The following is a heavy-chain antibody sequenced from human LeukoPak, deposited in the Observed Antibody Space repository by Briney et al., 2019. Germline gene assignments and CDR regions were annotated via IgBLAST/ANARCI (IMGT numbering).Heavy chain of an antibody. CDR2: ISWNSGSI. CDR3: AKARGGPYYSAFDI. D-gene: IGHD1-26*01. V-gene: IGHV3-9*01. J-gene: IGHJ3*02. Sequence: PGRSLRLSCVASGFTFDDYDMHWVRQGPGKGLEWVSGISWNSGSIGYADSVKGRFTISRDNAKNSLYLQMNSLRAEDTALYYCAKARGGPYYSAFDIWGQGTMVTVSS. CDR1: GFTFDDYD.